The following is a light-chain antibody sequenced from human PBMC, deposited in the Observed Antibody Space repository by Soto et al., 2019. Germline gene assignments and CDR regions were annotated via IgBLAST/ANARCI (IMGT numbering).Light chain of an antibody. CDR2: DAS. Sequence: EIVLTQSPATLSLSPGERATLSCRASQSVITYLAWYQQKPGQAPRLLIYDASNRATGIPTRFSGSGSGTDFTLTISNLEPEDFAVYYCQQRSNWPPLTFGGGTKVEIK. CDR1: QSVITY. CDR3: QQRSNWPPLT. V-gene: IGKV3-11*01. J-gene: IGKJ4*01.